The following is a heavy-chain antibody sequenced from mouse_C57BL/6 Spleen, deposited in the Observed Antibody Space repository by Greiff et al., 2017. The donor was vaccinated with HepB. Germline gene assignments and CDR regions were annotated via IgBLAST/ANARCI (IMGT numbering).Heavy chain of an antibody. J-gene: IGHJ2*01. CDR3: TRPFYYGSRGDY. D-gene: IGHD1-1*01. CDR1: GYTFTDYE. CDR2: IDPETGGT. V-gene: IGHV1-15*01. Sequence: QVQLKQSGAELVRPGASVTLSCKASGYTFTDYEMHWVKQTPVHGLEWIGAIDPETGGTAYNQKFKGKAILTADKSSSTAYMELRSLTSEDSAVYYCTRPFYYGSRGDYWGQGTTLTVSS.